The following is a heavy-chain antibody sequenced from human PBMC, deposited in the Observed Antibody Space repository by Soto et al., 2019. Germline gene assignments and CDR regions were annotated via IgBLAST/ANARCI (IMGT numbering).Heavy chain of an antibody. V-gene: IGHV5-51*01. Sequence: GESLKISCKGSGYSFTSYWIGWVRQMPGKGLEWMGIIYPGDSDTRYSPSFQGQATISADKSISTAYLQWSSLKASDTAMYYCARHEHYYDSSGYFGLIDYWGQGTLVTVSS. D-gene: IGHD3-22*01. CDR2: IYPGDSDT. CDR3: ARHEHYYDSSGYFGLIDY. CDR1: GYSFTSYW. J-gene: IGHJ4*02.